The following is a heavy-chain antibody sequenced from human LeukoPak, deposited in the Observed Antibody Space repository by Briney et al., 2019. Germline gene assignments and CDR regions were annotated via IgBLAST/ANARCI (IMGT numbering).Heavy chain of an antibody. Sequence: PGGSLRLSCAASGFTFRSYWMRWVRQAPGKGLEWVSAISGSVGSTYYADSVKGRFTISRDNSKNTLYLQMNSLRAEDTAIYYCAKGMATISFDAFDIWGQGTMVTVSS. J-gene: IGHJ3*02. CDR1: GFTFRSYW. V-gene: IGHV3-23*01. CDR2: ISGSVGST. CDR3: AKGMATISFDAFDI. D-gene: IGHD5-24*01.